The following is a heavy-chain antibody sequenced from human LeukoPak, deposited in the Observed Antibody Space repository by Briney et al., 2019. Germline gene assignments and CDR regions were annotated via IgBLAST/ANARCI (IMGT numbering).Heavy chain of an antibody. V-gene: IGHV4-61*01. J-gene: IGHJ4*02. CDR1: GGSVSSGSYY. Sequence: SETLSLTCTVSGGSVSSGSYYWSWIRQPPGKGLEWIGYIYYSGSTYYNPSLKSRVTISVDTSKNQFSLKLSSVTAADTAVYYCARLRTAMVTSWGQGTLVTVSS. CDR2: IYYSGST. CDR3: ARLRTAMVTS. D-gene: IGHD5-18*01.